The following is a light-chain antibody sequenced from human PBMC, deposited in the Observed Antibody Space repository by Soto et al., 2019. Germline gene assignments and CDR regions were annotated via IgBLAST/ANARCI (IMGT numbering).Light chain of an antibody. Sequence: QSVLTQPASVSGSPGQSITISCTGTSSDVGGYNYVSWFQHHPGKAPKLIISEVSYRPSGVSNRFSGSKSGDTASLTISGLQAEDEADYYCSSFTNTITRYAFGTGTKVTVL. CDR2: EVS. V-gene: IGLV2-14*01. CDR1: SSDVGGYNY. J-gene: IGLJ1*01. CDR3: SSFTNTITRYA.